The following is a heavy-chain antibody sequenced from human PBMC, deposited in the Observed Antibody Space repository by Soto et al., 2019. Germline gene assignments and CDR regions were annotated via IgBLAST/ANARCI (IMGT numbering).Heavy chain of an antibody. J-gene: IGHJ4*02. CDR1: GFTFSSYA. V-gene: IGHV3-23*01. CDR2: ISGSGGST. CDR3: EKISSYYDGPH. Sequence: GGSLRLSCAASGFTFSSYAMSWVRQAPGKGLEWVSAISGSGGSTYYADSVKGRFTISRDNSKNTLYLQMNSLRAEDTAVYYCEKISSYYDGPHWGQGTLVTVSS. D-gene: IGHD3-22*01.